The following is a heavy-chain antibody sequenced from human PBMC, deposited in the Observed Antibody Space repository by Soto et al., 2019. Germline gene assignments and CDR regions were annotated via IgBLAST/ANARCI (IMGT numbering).Heavy chain of an antibody. CDR3: ARQGGAVSSYYVDS. V-gene: IGHV3-64*01. Sequence: EVQLVESGGGLVQPGGSLRLSCAASGFTFSSYAMHWVRQAPGKGLEYVSAISSNGGSTYYANSVKGRFTISRDNSKKTLYLHMGSLRAEDMALYYCARQGGAVSSYYVDSWGQGTLVNVSS. CDR1: GFTFSSYA. D-gene: IGHD2-8*01. J-gene: IGHJ4*02. CDR2: ISSNGGST.